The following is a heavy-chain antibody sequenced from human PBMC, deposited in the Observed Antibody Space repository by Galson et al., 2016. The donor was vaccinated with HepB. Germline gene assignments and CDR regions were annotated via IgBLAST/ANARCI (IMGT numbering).Heavy chain of an antibody. CDR1: EFTFDDYA. J-gene: IGHJ4*02. D-gene: IGHD6-19*01. V-gene: IGHV3-9*01. CDR2: ISWSSGSS. CDR3: AKDYSSGWFGAGGFEH. Sequence: SLRLSCAASEFTFDDYAMHWVRQAPGKGLEWVSGISWSSGSSGYADSVKGRFTVSRDNAKNSLYLQMNSLRAEDTAFYFCAKDYSSGWFGAGGFEHWGQGTLVTVSS.